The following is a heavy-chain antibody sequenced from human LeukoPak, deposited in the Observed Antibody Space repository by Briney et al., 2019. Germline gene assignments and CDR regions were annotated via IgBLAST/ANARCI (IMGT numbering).Heavy chain of an antibody. Sequence: PGGSLRLSCAASGFTFSSFAMSWVRQAPGKGLEWVSAIGGSGGSPYYADSVKGRFTTSRDNSKNTLYLQVNSLRAEDTAVYYCAKGRAVAGPIPVDYWGQGTLVNVSS. D-gene: IGHD6-19*01. CDR3: AKGRAVAGPIPVDY. V-gene: IGHV3-23*01. J-gene: IGHJ4*02. CDR1: GFTFSSFA. CDR2: IGGSGGSP.